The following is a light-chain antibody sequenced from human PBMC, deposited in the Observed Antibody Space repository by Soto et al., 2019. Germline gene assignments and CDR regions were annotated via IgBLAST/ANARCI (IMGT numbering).Light chain of an antibody. CDR1: SSNIGRSF. CDR2: SHN. Sequence: QSALTQPPSASGTPGQNVTISCSGSSSNIGRSFVYLYQQLPGAAPKLLMYSHNIRPAGIPDRFSASTSGTSASLAISGLRSEDEAEYHCATWDVDVSGVVFGGGTKLTVL. CDR3: ATWDVDVSGVV. V-gene: IGLV1-47*02. J-gene: IGLJ3*02.